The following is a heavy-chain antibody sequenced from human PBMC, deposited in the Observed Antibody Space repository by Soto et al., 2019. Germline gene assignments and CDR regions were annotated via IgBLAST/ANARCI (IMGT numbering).Heavy chain of an antibody. V-gene: IGHV3-66*01. J-gene: IGHJ4*02. CDR2: IYSAGSA. Sequence: EVQLVESGGGLVQPGGSLRLSCAASGFTVSTYYMSWVRQAPGKGLEWVSVIYSAGSADFADSVKGRFTVSRDNSKTTLYLQMSRLRAEDTAVYYCARVPSSSYHYFDYWGQGTLVTVSS. CDR1: GFTVSTYY. D-gene: IGHD6-13*01. CDR3: ARVPSSSYHYFDY.